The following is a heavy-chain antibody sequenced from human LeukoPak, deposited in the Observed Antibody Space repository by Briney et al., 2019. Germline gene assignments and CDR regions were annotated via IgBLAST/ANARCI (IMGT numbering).Heavy chain of an antibody. Sequence: GGSLRLSCAASGFTFSSYWMHWVRPAPGKGLVWVSRINSDGRSTGYADSVKGRFTISRDNTKNTLYLQMNSLRAEDTAVYYCARDRLDSSSYYYMDVWGKGTTVTVSS. CDR2: INSDGRST. J-gene: IGHJ6*03. CDR3: ARDRLDSSSYYYMDV. CDR1: GFTFSSYW. V-gene: IGHV3-74*01. D-gene: IGHD3-22*01.